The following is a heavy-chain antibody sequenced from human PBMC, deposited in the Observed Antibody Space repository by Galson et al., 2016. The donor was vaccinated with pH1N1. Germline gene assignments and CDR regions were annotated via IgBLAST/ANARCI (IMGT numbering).Heavy chain of an antibody. Sequence: PALVKPTQTLRLTCSLSGFSLTSSGMCVGWIRQFPGKAPEWLALIHWDDDKRYNLSFKNRLTLTRDNSRNEVVLTMTNLEPLDSGTYYCASRVYDFGVSFEHWGPGILVTVSS. J-gene: IGHJ4*02. D-gene: IGHD3-10*01. CDR2: IHWDDDK. CDR1: GFSLTSSGMC. V-gene: IGHV2-5*02. CDR3: ASRVYDFGVSFEH.